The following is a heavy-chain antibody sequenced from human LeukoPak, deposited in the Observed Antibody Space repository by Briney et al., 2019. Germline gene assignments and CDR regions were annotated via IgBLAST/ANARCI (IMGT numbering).Heavy chain of an antibody. J-gene: IGHJ6*03. Sequence: SGPALVKPTQTLTLTCTFSGFSLSTSGMCVSWIRQPPGKALEWLARTDWDDDKYYSTSLKTRLTISKDTSKNQVVLTMTNMDPVDTATYYCARTSRGYSYGYYYYYMDVWGKGTTVTVSS. CDR1: GFSLSTSGMC. CDR2: TDWDDDK. CDR3: ARTSRGYSYGYYYYYMDV. D-gene: IGHD5-18*01. V-gene: IGHV2-70*11.